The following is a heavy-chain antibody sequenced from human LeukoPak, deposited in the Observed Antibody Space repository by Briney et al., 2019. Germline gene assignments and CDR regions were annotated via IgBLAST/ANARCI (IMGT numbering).Heavy chain of an antibody. CDR3: AREFVGYHLDV. J-gene: IGHJ6*02. CDR2: TNPNTGAT. CDR1: GYTFINYY. Sequence: GASVKVSCKASGYTFINYYIHWVRQAPGQGLEWMGCTNPNTGATHYAQRFQGRVTVTRDTSILTAYMDLSGLTFDDRAVYYCAREFVGYHLDVWGQGTTVTVSS. D-gene: IGHD1-26*01. V-gene: IGHV1-2*02.